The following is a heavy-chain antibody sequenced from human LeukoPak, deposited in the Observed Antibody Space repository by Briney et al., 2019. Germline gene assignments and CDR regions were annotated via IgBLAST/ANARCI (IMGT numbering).Heavy chain of an antibody. V-gene: IGHV1-18*01. D-gene: IGHD3-22*01. CDR2: ISAYNGNT. CDR3: ARRRGYYDSSGPVVRYYYYYMDV. J-gene: IGHJ6*03. CDR1: GYTFTSYG. Sequence: ASVTVSCKASGYTFTSYGISWVRQAPGQGGEGMGWISAYNGNTNHAQKLQGRVTMTTDTSTSTAYMGLRSLRSDDTAVYYCARRRGYYDSSGPVVRYYYYYMDVWGKGTTVTVSS.